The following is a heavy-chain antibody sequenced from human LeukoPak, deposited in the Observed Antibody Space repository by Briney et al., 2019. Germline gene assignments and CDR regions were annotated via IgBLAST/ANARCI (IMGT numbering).Heavy chain of an antibody. V-gene: IGHV4-38-2*02. CDR2: INHSGST. D-gene: IGHD1-26*01. CDR1: GYSISSGYY. CDR3: ARLTVGALDY. Sequence: SETLSLTCTVSGYSISSGYYWGWIRQPPGKGLEWIGEINHSGSTNYNPSLKSRVTISGDMSKNQFSLKVTSVTAADTAVYYCARLTVGALDYWGQGTLVTVSS. J-gene: IGHJ4*02.